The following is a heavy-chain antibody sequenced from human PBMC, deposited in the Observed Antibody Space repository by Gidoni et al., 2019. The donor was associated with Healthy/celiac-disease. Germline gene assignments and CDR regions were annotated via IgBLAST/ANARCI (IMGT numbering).Heavy chain of an antibody. CDR2: INPNSGGT. CDR3: ARGAQTNSTGYCTNGVCYALDY. CDR1: GYTFTGYY. Sequence: QVQLVQSGAEVKKPGASVKVSCKASGYTFTGYYMHWVRQAPGQGLEWMGWINPNSGGTNYAQKFQGWVTMTRDTSISTAYMELSRLRSDDTAVYYCARGAQTNSTGYCTNGVCYALDYWGQGTLVTVSS. V-gene: IGHV1-2*04. J-gene: IGHJ4*02. D-gene: IGHD2-8*01.